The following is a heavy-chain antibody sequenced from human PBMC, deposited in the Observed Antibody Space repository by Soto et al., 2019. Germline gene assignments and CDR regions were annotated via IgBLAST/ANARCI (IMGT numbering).Heavy chain of an antibody. CDR3: AGTKYSSSWYRQYNWFDP. CDR1: GYSFTSYW. Sequence: GESLKISCKGSGYSFTSYWISWVRQMPGKGLEWMGRIDPSDSYTNYSPSFQGHVTISADKSISTAYLQWSSLKASDTAMYYCAGTKYSSSWYRQYNWFDPWGQGTLVTVSS. J-gene: IGHJ5*02. CDR2: IDPSDSYT. V-gene: IGHV5-10-1*01. D-gene: IGHD6-13*01.